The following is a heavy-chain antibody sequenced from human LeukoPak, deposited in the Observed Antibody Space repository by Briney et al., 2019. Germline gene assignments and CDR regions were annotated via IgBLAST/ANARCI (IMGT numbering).Heavy chain of an antibody. V-gene: IGHV4-31*03. CDR3: ARVVGGENLYHYYCVMDV. CDR1: GGSISSGGYY. J-gene: IGHJ6*02. CDR2: IDYSGRA. D-gene: IGHD6-6*01. Sequence: PSQTLSLTCTVSGGSISSGGYYWTWIRQHPGGGLEWIGYIDYSGRAYYNASLRDRVPILQDTSKSQFSLNLSSVTAADTAVYYCARVVGGENLYHYYCVMDVWGQGTTVTVSS.